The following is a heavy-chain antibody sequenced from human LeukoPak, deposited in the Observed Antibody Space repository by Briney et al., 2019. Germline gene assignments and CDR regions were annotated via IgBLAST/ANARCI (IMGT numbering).Heavy chain of an antibody. CDR1: GFTFSSYA. J-gene: IGHJ4*02. CDR2: ISGSGGST. D-gene: IGHD1-26*01. CDR3: AKGLGGSYYGPFDY. V-gene: IGHV3-23*01. Sequence: GGSLRLSCAASGFTFSSYAMSWVRQAPGKGPEWVSAISGSGGSTYYADSVKGRFTISRDNSKNTLYLQMNSLRAEDTAVYYCAKGLGGSYYGPFDYWGQGTLVTVSS.